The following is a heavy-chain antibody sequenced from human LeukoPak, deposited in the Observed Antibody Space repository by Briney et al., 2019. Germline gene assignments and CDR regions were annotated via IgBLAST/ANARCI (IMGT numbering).Heavy chain of an antibody. J-gene: IGHJ4*02. CDR2: MNPNSGNT. CDR1: GYTLTSYD. D-gene: IGHD4-17*01. CDR3: ARSPTRRRTTVTPYYFDY. V-gene: IGHV1-8*01. Sequence: ASVKVSCKASGYTLTSYDINWVRQATGQGLEWMGWMNPNSGNTGYAQKFQGRVTMTRNTSISTAYMELSSLRSEDTAVYYCARSPTRRRTTVTPYYFDYWGQGTLVTVSS.